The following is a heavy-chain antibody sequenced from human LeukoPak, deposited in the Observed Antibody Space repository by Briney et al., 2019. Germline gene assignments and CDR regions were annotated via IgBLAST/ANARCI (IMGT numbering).Heavy chain of an antibody. CDR2: IYHSGST. D-gene: IGHD2-2*01. Sequence: SQTLSVSCAVSGGSISSGGYSWSWIRQPPGKGLEWIGDIYHSGSTYYNPSLKSRVTISVDRSKNQFSLKLSSVTAADTAVYYCAREIVVVPAAPDEKYFDLWGRGTLVTVSS. CDR1: GGSISSGGYS. J-gene: IGHJ2*01. CDR3: AREIVVVPAAPDEKYFDL. V-gene: IGHV4-30-2*01.